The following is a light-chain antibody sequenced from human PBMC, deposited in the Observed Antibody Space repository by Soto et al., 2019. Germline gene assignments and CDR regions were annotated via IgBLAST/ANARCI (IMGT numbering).Light chain of an antibody. CDR3: QQYNSYWT. Sequence: DIVLTQSPATLSLSPGERATLSCRASQSISNSLAWYQQKPGQAPRLIINDAFNRATGIPARFSGSGSGTDFTLTISSLQPDDFATYYCQQYNSYWTFGQGTKVDIK. CDR2: DAF. J-gene: IGKJ1*01. CDR1: QSISNS. V-gene: IGKV3-11*01.